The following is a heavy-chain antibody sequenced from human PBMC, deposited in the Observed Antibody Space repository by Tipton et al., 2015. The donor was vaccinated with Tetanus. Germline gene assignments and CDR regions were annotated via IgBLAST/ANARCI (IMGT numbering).Heavy chain of an antibody. V-gene: IGHV4-31*03. D-gene: IGHD6-25*01. CDR2: IYYSGST. Sequence: TLSLTCTVSGGSISSGGYYWSWIRQHPGKGLEWIGYIYYSGSTYYNPSLKSRVTISVDMPKTKFSLKLSSVTAADTALYYCARSATVLNWFDPWGQGTLVTVSS. CDR1: GGSISSGGYY. CDR3: ARSATVLNWFDP. J-gene: IGHJ5*02.